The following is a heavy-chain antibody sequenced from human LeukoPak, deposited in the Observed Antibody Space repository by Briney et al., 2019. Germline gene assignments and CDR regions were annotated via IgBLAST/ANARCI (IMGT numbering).Heavy chain of an antibody. J-gene: IGHJ6*03. CDR3: ARAEKPNWGNYYYYCMDV. CDR2: IDPNSGGT. Sequence: ASVKVSCKASGYTFTGYYIHWVRQAPGQGLEWMGWIDPNSGGTKYAQKFQGRVTMTRDTSISTAYMELSSLRSDDTAVYYCARAEKPNWGNYYYYCMDVWGKGTTVTVSS. D-gene: IGHD7-27*01. V-gene: IGHV1-2*02. CDR1: GYTFTGYY.